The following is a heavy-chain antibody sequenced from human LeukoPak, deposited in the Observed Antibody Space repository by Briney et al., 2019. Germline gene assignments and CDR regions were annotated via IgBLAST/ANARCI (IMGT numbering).Heavy chain of an antibody. CDR2: ISGSGGST. Sequence: GGSLRLSCAASGFTFSSYAMNWVRQAPGKGLEWVSAISGSGGSTYYADSVKGRFTISRDNSKNTLYLQMNSLRAEDTAVYFRANRYYQDSSGYLGSIDYWGQGTLVTVSS. CDR1: GFTFSSYA. J-gene: IGHJ4*02. D-gene: IGHD3-22*01. CDR3: ANRYYQDSSGYLGSIDY. V-gene: IGHV3-23*01.